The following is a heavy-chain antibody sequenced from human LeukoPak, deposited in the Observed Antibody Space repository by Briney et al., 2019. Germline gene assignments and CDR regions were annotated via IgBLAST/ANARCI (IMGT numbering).Heavy chain of an antibody. CDR2: INPNSGGT. Sequence: ASVKVSCKASGYTFTGYYMHWVRQAPGQGLEWMGRINPNSGGTNYAQKFQGRVTMTRDTSISTAYMELSRLRSDDMAVYYCAAEGYCSSTSCYTYHYYGMDVWGQGTTVTVSS. CDR3: AAEGYCSSTSCYTYHYYGMDV. D-gene: IGHD2-2*02. V-gene: IGHV1-2*06. CDR1: GYTFTGYY. J-gene: IGHJ6*02.